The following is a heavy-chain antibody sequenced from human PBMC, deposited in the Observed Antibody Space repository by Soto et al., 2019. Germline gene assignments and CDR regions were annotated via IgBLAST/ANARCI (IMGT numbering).Heavy chain of an antibody. CDR3: ARGYDFWSGTNFDY. J-gene: IGHJ4*02. D-gene: IGHD3-3*01. CDR2: IYYSGST. V-gene: IGHV4-61*01. CDR1: GGSVSSGSYY. Sequence: SETLSLTCTVSGGSVSSGSYYWSWIRQPPGKGLEWIGYIYYSGSTNCNPSLKSRVTISVDTSKNQFPLKLSSVTAADTAVYYCARGYDFWSGTNFDYWGQGTLVTVS.